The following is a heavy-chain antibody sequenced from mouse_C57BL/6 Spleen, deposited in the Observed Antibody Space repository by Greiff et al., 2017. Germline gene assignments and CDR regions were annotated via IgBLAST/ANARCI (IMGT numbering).Heavy chain of an antibody. Sequence: QVQLQQPGTELAKPGASVKLSCKASGYTFTSYWMHWVKQRPGQGLEWIGNINPSNGGTNYNEKFKSKATLTVDKSSSTAYMQLSSLTSEDSAVYDCARWGYDYDRYFDVWGTGTTVTVSS. CDR3: ARWGYDYDRYFDV. J-gene: IGHJ1*03. CDR2: INPSNGGT. CDR1: GYTFTSYW. D-gene: IGHD2-4*01. V-gene: IGHV1-53*01.